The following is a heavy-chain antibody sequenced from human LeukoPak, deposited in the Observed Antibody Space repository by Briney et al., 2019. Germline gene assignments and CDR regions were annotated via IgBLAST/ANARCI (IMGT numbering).Heavy chain of an antibody. CDR3: ARDPKVGSPDYFDY. J-gene: IGHJ4*02. CDR1: GFSVSQHE. D-gene: IGHD3-16*01. CDR2: MSQDGRTA. V-gene: IGHV3-30-3*01. Sequence: GGSLRLSCAASGFSVSQHEMHWVRQAPGKGLEWVAVMSQDGRTALYIDSLKGRFIISKDTSTDTVYLQMNSLGVEDTAVYYCARDPKVGSPDYFDYWGQGTLVTVSP.